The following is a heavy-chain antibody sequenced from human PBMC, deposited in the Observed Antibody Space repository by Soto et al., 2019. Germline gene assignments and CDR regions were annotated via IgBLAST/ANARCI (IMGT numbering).Heavy chain of an antibody. J-gene: IGHJ6*02. V-gene: IGHV3-23*01. Sequence: EVQLLESGGGLVQPGGSLRLSCAASGFNFANYAMTWVRQAPGKGLEWVSSLTGTGFTIHYADSVKGRFTISRDKSKNMVFLQLDSLRAEDAAVYVCAKDQVAARRFYYYGMDVWGQGTTVTVSS. D-gene: IGHD6-6*01. CDR3: AKDQVAARRFYYYGMDV. CDR2: LTGTGFTI. CDR1: GFNFANYA.